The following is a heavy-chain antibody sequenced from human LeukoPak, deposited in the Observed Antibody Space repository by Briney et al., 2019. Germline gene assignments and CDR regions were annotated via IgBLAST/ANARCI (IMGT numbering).Heavy chain of an antibody. V-gene: IGHV3-21*01. D-gene: IGHD1-26*01. Sequence: PGGSLRVSCAASGFTFSNYNMNWVRQAPRKGLEWVSSIGSSSTYIYYEDSVKGRFTTSRDNAKNSLYLQMDSLAAEDTAVYYCARDHNDLTGTYWESFDCWGQGTLVTVSS. CDR2: IGSSSTYI. CDR3: ARDHNDLTGTYWESFDC. CDR1: GFTFSNYN. J-gene: IGHJ4*02.